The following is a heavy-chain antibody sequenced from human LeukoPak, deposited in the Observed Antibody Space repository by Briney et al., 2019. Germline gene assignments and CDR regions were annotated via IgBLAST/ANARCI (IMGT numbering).Heavy chain of an antibody. V-gene: IGHV3-30*18. D-gene: IGHD7-27*01. J-gene: IGHJ4*02. CDR3: AKDGDV. Sequence: GRSLRLSCAASGFTFSSYGMHWVRQAPGKGLEWVAVISYDGSNKYYADSVKGRFAISRDNSKNTLYLQMNSLRAEDTAVYYCAKDGDVWGQGTLVTVSS. CDR1: GFTFSSYG. CDR2: ISYDGSNK.